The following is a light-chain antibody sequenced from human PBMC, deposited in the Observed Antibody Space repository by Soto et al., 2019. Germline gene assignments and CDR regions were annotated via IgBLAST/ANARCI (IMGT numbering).Light chain of an antibody. Sequence: DIQMTQSPSSLSASVGDRVTITCRASQGIXXDLGWYQQKPGKAPKRLIYAASSLQSGVXSRFSGXXXXXXFTLTISSLQPEDFATYYCLQHNSYPWTFGQGTKVEIK. J-gene: IGKJ1*01. CDR1: QGIXXD. CDR2: AAS. V-gene: IGKV1-17*01. CDR3: LQHNSYPWT.